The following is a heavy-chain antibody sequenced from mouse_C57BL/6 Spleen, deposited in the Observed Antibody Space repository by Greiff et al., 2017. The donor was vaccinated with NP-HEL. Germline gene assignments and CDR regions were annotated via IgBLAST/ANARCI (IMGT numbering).Heavy chain of an antibody. Sequence: QVQLQQPGAELVKPGASVKLSCKASGYTFTSYWMHWVKQRPGQGLEWIGMIHPNSGSTNYNEKFKSKATLTVDKSSSTAYMQLSSLTSEDSAVYYCAIYGYDEGMDYWGQGTSVTVSS. D-gene: IGHD2-2*01. CDR1: GYTFTSYW. CDR2: IHPNSGST. J-gene: IGHJ4*01. V-gene: IGHV1-64*01. CDR3: AIYGYDEGMDY.